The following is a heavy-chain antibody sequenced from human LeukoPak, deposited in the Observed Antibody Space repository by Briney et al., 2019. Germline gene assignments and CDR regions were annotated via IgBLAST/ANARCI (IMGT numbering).Heavy chain of an antibody. D-gene: IGHD3-22*01. CDR3: ARHDYVSSGNDAFDI. Sequence: SETLSLTCTVSGGSISSYYWSWIRQPPGKGLEWIGYIYYSGSTNYNPSLKSRVTISVDTSKNQFSLKLSSVTAADTAVYYCARHDYVSSGNDAFDIWGQGTMVTVSS. V-gene: IGHV4-59*08. J-gene: IGHJ3*02. CDR1: GGSISSYY. CDR2: IYYSGST.